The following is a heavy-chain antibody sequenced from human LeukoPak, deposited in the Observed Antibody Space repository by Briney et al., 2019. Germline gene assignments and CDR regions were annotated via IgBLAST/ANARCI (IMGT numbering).Heavy chain of an antibody. V-gene: IGHV3-23*01. J-gene: IGHJ4*02. Sequence: GGSLRLSCAASGFTFSNYAMSWVRQAPGKGLEWVSAISGSGVNTYYADSVKGRFTISRDSSKNTLYLQMNSLGAEDTAVYYCAKSPSTMAKARFDYWGQETLVTGSS. CDR1: GFTFSNYA. CDR2: ISGSGVNT. CDR3: AKSPSTMAKARFDY. D-gene: IGHD3-10*01.